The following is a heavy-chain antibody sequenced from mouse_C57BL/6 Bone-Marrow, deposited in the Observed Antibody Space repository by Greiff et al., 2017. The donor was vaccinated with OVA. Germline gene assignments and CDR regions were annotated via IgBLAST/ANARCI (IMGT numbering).Heavy chain of an antibody. CDR1: GSTFSSYA. Sequence: EVKLMESGGGLVKPGGSLKLSCAASGSTFSSYAMSWVRQTPEKRLEGVATISDGGSYTYYTDNVKGRFTLSSDNAKNNLNLQMSLLKSEDTAMYYCARPTYWYFDDWGTGTTVTVSS. D-gene: IGHD2-10*01. CDR2: ISDGGSYT. V-gene: IGHV5-4*03. CDR3: ARPTYWYFDD. J-gene: IGHJ1*03.